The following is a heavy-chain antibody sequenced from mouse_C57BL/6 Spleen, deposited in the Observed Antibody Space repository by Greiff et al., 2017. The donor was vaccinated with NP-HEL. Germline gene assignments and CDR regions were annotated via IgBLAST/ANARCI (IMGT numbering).Heavy chain of an antibody. CDR3: ARDDYDDYYAMDY. J-gene: IGHJ4*01. CDR1: GYTFTGHT. CDR2: IYPRDGST. Sequence: VQLQQSDAELVKPGASVKISCKVSGYTFTGHTIHWMKQRPEQGLEWIGYIYPRDGSTKYNEKFKGKATLTADKSSSTAYMQLNSLTSEDSAVYFCARDDYDDYYAMDYWGQGTSVTVSS. V-gene: IGHV1-78*01. D-gene: IGHD2-4*01.